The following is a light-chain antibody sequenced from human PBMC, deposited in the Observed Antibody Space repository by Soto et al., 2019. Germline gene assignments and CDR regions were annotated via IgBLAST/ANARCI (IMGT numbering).Light chain of an antibody. CDR3: QHYGYSAGT. J-gene: IGKJ1*01. CDR1: QNVDNNY. Sequence: TQSPGTLSLSPGETATLSCRASQNVDNNYLAWYQQRPGQAPRLLIYDASSRVTGIPDRFRGSGSRTAFTPTISRLEPQDFAVYFCQHYGYSAGTFGPGTKV. CDR2: DAS. V-gene: IGKV3-20*01.